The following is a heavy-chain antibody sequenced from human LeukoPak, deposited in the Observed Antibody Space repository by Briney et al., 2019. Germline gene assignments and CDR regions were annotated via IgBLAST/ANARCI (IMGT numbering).Heavy chain of an antibody. CDR1: GYTLTELS. D-gene: IGHD2-2*01. J-gene: IGHJ4*02. CDR2: FDPEDGET. V-gene: IGHV1-24*01. CDR3: ATLYCSSTSCYGSFDY. Sequence: GASVKVSCKVSGYTLTELSMHWVRQAPGKGLEWMGGFDPEDGETIYAQKFQGRVTMTEDTSTDTAYMELSSLRSEDTAVYYCATLYCSSTSCYGSFDYRGQGTLVTVSS.